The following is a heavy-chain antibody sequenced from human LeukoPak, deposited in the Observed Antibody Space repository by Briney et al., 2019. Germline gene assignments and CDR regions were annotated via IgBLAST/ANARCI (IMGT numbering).Heavy chain of an antibody. CDR1: GFTFSTYW. D-gene: IGHD5-12*01. V-gene: IGHV3-7*01. Sequence: GGSLRLSCAASGFTFSTYWMTWVRQAPGKGLEWVANIKEDGSSEYYVDSVKGRFTISRDNAKNSLYLQMDSLTAEDTAVYYCARDSPGYGAYVSWGQGTLVSASS. CDR2: IKEDGSSE. J-gene: IGHJ1*01. CDR3: ARDSPGYGAYVS.